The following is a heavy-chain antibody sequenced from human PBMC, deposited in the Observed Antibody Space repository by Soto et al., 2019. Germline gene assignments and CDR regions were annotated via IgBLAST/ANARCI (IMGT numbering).Heavy chain of an antibody. CDR2: VWYDGSNI. CDR1: GFTFSSYG. V-gene: IGHV3-33*01. J-gene: IGHJ4*02. Sequence: QVQLVESGGGVVQPGRSLRLSCAASGFTFSSYGMHWVRQAPGKGLEWVAVVWYDGSNIYYADYVKGRFTISRDNSKNTLYLQMNSLRAEDTAVYYCARDRYSSGWYDIDYWGQGTLVTVSS. D-gene: IGHD6-19*01. CDR3: ARDRYSSGWYDIDY.